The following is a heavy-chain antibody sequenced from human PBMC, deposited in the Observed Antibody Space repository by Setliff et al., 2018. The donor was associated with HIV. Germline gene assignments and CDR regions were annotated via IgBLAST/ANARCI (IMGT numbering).Heavy chain of an antibody. CDR1: GFSFSSYS. Sequence: GGSLRLSCGASGFSFSSYSMNWVRQAPGKGLEWVSYISPSSTIIYYPDSVKGRFTVSRDNARNSLYLQMDSLRVEDTAVYYCLGESSAAFDIWGQGTMVTVSS. CDR2: ISPSSTII. CDR3: LGESSAAFDI. J-gene: IGHJ3*02. D-gene: IGHD3-10*01. V-gene: IGHV3-48*01.